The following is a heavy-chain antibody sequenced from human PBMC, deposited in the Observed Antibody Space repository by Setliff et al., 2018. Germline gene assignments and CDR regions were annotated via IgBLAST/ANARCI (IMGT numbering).Heavy chain of an antibody. V-gene: IGHV1-18*01. J-gene: IGHJ6*02. CDR3: ARVGVYYYDSSGYHRSPYYYYYGMDV. Sequence: ASVKVSCKASGYTFTSYGISWVRQAPGQGLEWMGWISAYNCNTNYAQKLQGRVTMTTDTSTSTAYMELRSLRSDDTAVYYCARVGVYYYDSSGYHRSPYYYYYGMDVWGQGTTVTVSS. D-gene: IGHD3-22*01. CDR2: ISAYNCNT. CDR1: GYTFTSYG.